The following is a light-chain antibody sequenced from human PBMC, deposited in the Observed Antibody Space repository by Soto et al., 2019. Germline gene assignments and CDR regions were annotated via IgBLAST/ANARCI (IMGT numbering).Light chain of an antibody. CDR3: MIWHSNAVA. J-gene: IGLJ2*01. V-gene: IGLV5-45*01. Sequence: QSVLTQPASLSASPGASASLTCTLRSGINVGTSRIYWYQQKPGGPPQYLLRYKSDSDKQQGSGVPSRFSGSNNASANAGTLLISGLQSEDEADYYCMIWHSNAVAFGGGTKLTVL. CDR1: SGINVGTSR. CDR2: YKSDSDK.